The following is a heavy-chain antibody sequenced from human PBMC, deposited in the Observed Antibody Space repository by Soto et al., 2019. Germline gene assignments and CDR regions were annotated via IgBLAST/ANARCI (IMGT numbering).Heavy chain of an antibody. CDR1: GFTFTSSA. CDR2: IVVGSGNT. J-gene: IGHJ3*02. Sequence: GASVKVSCKASGFTFTSSAVQWVRQARGQRLEWIGWIVVGSGNTNYAQKFQERVTITRDMSTSTAYMELSSLRSEDTAVYYCAAHGDPDDIQLWDRDAFDIWGQGTMVTVSS. D-gene: IGHD5-18*01. V-gene: IGHV1-58*01. CDR3: AAHGDPDDIQLWDRDAFDI.